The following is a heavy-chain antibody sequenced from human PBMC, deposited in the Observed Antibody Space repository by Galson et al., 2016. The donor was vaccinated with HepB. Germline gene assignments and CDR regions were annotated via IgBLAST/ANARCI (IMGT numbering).Heavy chain of an antibody. CDR3: ARAPALAEKLDY. CDR1: GFIFRAYA. Sequence: SLRLSCAASGFIFRAYAMHWVRQAPGKGLEWVAVTSSDATSEYYLDSVKGRFTISRDNSKNTLFLQMNGLRGEDTAIYYCARAPALAEKLDYWGPGSLV. D-gene: IGHD1-1*01. J-gene: IGHJ4*02. V-gene: IGHV3-30*04. CDR2: TSSDATSE.